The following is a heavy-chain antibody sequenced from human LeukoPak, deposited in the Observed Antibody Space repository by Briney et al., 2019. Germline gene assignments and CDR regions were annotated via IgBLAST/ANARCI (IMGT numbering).Heavy chain of an antibody. Sequence: SETLSLTCTVSGGSISSYYWSWIRQPPGKGQEWIGYIYYSGSTNYNPSLKSRVTISVDTSKNQFSLKLSSVTAADTAVYYCARDPAYDSSGYSYYYYMDVWGKGTTITVSS. CDR3: ARDPAYDSSGYSYYYYMDV. V-gene: IGHV4-59*01. CDR2: IYYSGST. J-gene: IGHJ6*03. D-gene: IGHD3-22*01. CDR1: GGSISSYY.